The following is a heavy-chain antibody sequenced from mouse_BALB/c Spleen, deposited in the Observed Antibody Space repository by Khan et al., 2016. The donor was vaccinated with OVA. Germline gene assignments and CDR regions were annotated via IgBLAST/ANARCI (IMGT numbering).Heavy chain of an antibody. V-gene: IGHV3-2*02. D-gene: IGHD1-1*01. CDR3: ARVYGGDFDY. J-gene: IGHJ2*01. CDR1: GYSITSDYA. Sequence: EVKLEESGPGLVKPSQSLSLTCTVTGYSITSDYAWNWIRQFPGNKLEWMGFISYSGNTNYNPSLKSRISITRDTSKNQFFLQLNSVTTEDTATYYCARVYGGDFDYWGQGTILTVSS. CDR2: ISYSGNT.